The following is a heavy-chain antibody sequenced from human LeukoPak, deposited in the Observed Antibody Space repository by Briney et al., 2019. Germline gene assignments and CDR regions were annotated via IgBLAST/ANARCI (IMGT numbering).Heavy chain of an antibody. D-gene: IGHD2-2*01. Sequence: SETLSLTCIVSGGSISSYYWSWIRQPPGKGLEWIGYIYTSGSTNYNPSLKSRVTISVDTSENQFSLKLSSVTAADTAVYYCARMRRDRYCSSTSCPKYYFDYWGQGTLVTVSS. CDR2: IYTSGST. J-gene: IGHJ4*02. V-gene: IGHV4-4*09. CDR3: ARMRRDRYCSSTSCPKYYFDY. CDR1: GGSISSYY.